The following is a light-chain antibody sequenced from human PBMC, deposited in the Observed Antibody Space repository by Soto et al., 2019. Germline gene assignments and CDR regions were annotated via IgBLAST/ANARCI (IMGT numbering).Light chain of an antibody. CDR3: LQHNRYSCT. Sequence: DIQMTQSPSSLSASVGDRVTITCRTSQDIGNDLDWYQQKPGKAPKCLIYAASSLQSGVPSRFSGSGSGTEFTLTFIGLQSQDFATYSCLQHNRYSCTFGQGTKVQIK. J-gene: IGKJ1*01. CDR1: QDIGND. CDR2: AAS. V-gene: IGKV1-17*01.